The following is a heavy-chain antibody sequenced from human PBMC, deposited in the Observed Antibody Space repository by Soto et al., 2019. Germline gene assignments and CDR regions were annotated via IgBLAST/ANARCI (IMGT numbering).Heavy chain of an antibody. J-gene: IGHJ3*02. D-gene: IGHD4-17*01. CDR3: ARHGDYVEACDI. CDR2: IYYSGST. CDR1: GGSISSYY. Sequence: QVQLQESGPGLVKPSETLSLTCTVSGGSISSYYWSWIRQPPGKGLEWIGYIYYSGSTNYNPSLKSRVTISVDTSKNQSSLKLSSVTAADTAVYYCARHGDYVEACDIWGQGTMVTVSS. V-gene: IGHV4-59*08.